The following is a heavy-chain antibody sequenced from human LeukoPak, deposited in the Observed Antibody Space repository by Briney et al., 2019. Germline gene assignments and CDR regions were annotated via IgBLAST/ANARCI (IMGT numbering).Heavy chain of an antibody. CDR1: GGSFSGHY. J-gene: IGHJ4*02. V-gene: IGHV4-34*01. CDR3: AINDYGDFIRH. D-gene: IGHD4-17*01. CDR2: IDHSGNT. Sequence: SETLSLTCAVSGGSFSGHYWSWIRQSPGEGLEWIGEIDHSGNTNYNPSLKGRLTISVDTSKSQFSLRLSSVTAADTAVYFCAINDYGDFIRHWGQGTLVTVSS.